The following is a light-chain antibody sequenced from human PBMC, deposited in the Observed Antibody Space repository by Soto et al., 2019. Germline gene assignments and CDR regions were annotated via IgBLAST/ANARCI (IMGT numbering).Light chain of an antibody. CDR3: QQFSLHWA. Sequence: IQRNQSPSSLSASVGDRVTITCRASQDINRWLAWYQQKPGKAPKILIYNADTLESGVPSRFIGSGYGTEFILTIRSMKPDDFATYDCQQFSLHWAFGQGTKVDIK. CDR2: NAD. J-gene: IGKJ1*01. V-gene: IGKV1-5*01. CDR1: QDINRW.